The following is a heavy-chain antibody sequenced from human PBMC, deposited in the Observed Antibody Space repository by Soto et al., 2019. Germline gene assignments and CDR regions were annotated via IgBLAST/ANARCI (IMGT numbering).Heavy chain of an antibody. V-gene: IGHV4-39*07. CDR2: IYYSGRT. CDR1: GXSISSSTYY. Sequence: SETLSLTCTVSGXSISSSTYYWGWIRXPPGKGLEWIASIYYSGRTHYNPSLESRVTISVDTSKNQFSLKLSSVTAADTAVYYCARGGREYDFWSGYLFDYWGQGTLVTVSS. CDR3: ARGGREYDFWSGYLFDY. J-gene: IGHJ4*02. D-gene: IGHD3-3*01.